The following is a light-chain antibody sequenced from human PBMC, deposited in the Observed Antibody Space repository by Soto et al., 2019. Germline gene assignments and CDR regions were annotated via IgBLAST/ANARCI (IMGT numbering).Light chain of an antibody. Sequence: DLQMTQSPSSLSASVGDRVTITCQASQDIKNYLNWYQQKSGKAPKLLIYDASDLETGVPSRFSGSGSVTDFTFTINSLQPEDIATYYCQHYDNLPLTFGGGTKVEIK. CDR3: QHYDNLPLT. V-gene: IGKV1-33*01. J-gene: IGKJ4*01. CDR1: QDIKNY. CDR2: DAS.